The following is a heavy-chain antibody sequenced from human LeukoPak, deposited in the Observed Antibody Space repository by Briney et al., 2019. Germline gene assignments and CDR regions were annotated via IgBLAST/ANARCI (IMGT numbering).Heavy chain of an antibody. J-gene: IGHJ4*02. Sequence: GGSLRLSCAASGFIVSSNYMSWVRQAPGKGLEWVSVINSGGSTYHTDSVKGRFTISRDNSKNTLYLQMNSLRAEDTAVYYCARGHRADGYSYGPYYFDYWGQGTLVTVSS. D-gene: IGHD5-24*01. CDR1: GFIVSSNY. CDR3: ARGHRADGYSYGPYYFDY. CDR2: INSGGST. V-gene: IGHV3-53*01.